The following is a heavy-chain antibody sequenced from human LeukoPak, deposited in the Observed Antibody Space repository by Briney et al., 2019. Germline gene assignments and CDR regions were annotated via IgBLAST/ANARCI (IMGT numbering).Heavy chain of an antibody. Sequence: GGSLRLSCAASGFTFSSYAMSWVRQAPGKGLEWVSAISGSGGRTFYADSVQGRFTISRDNSENTLFLQMNSLRAEDTAVYYCAKDGEAGTSKAYYFDHWGQGTLVTVSS. CDR1: GFTFSSYA. CDR3: AKDGEAGTSKAYYFDH. V-gene: IGHV3-23*01. J-gene: IGHJ4*02. D-gene: IGHD6-19*01. CDR2: ISGSGGRT.